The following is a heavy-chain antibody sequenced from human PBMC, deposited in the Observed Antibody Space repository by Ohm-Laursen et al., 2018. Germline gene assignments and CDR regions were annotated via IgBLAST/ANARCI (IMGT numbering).Heavy chain of an antibody. CDR1: GGSISSYY. J-gene: IGHJ5*02. Sequence: SDTLSLTCTVSGGSISSYYWSWIRQPPGKGLEWIGYIYYSGSTNYNPSLKSRVTISVDTSKNQFSLKLSSVTAADTAVYYCARVLGYCTNGVCPRFDPWGQGTLVTVSS. CDR2: IYYSGST. V-gene: IGHV4-59*07. D-gene: IGHD2-8*01. CDR3: ARVLGYCTNGVCPRFDP.